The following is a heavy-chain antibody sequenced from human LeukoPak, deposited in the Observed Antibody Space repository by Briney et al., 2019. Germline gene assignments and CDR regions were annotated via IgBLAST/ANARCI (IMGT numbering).Heavy chain of an antibody. CDR1: GFIFNSYG. V-gene: IGHV3-23*01. Sequence: GGSLRLSCAASGFIFNSYGMSWVRQAPGEGLEWVSGITGSTRTTYYADSVKGRFTISRDNAKNMLYLQMNSLRAEDTAVYYCAKDYSSGWYDFDYWGQGTLVTVSS. J-gene: IGHJ4*02. D-gene: IGHD6-19*01. CDR2: ITGSTRTT. CDR3: AKDYSSGWYDFDY.